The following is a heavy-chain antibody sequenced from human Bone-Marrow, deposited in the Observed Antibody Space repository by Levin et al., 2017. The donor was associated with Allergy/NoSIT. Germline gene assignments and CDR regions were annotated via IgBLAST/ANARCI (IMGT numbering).Heavy chain of an antibody. D-gene: IGHD3-3*01. V-gene: IGHV3-30-3*01. CDR2: ISYDGSNK. J-gene: IGHJ6*02. CDR3: ARADGADYYDFWSGHYYGMDV. Sequence: GESLKISCAASGFTFSSYAMHWVRQAPGKGLEWVAVISYDGSNKYYADSVKGRFTISRDNSKNTLYLQMNSLRAEDTAVYYCARADGADYYDFWSGHYYGMDVWGQGTTVTVSS. CDR1: GFTFSSYA.